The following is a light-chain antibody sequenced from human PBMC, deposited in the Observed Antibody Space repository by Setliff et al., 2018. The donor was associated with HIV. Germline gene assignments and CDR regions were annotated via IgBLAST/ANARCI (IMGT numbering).Light chain of an antibody. J-gene: IGKJ4*01. CDR2: WAS. CDR1: QSILYSTHNKNY. V-gene: IGKV4-1*01. Sequence: DIVMTQSPDSLAVSLGERATINCKSSQSILYSTHNKNYLAWYQQKPGQPPKLLIYWASTRQSGVPDRLSGSGSGTDFTLTISSLQAEDVAVYYCQQYYSTPLTFGGGTKMDIK. CDR3: QQYYSTPLT.